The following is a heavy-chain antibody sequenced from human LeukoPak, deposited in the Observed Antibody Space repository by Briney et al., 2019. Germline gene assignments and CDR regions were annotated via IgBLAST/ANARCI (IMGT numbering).Heavy chain of an antibody. Sequence: GGSLRLSCAASGFTFSSYEMNWVRQAPGKGLEWVSHISTSGSTIYYANSVKGRFTISRDNAKNSLYLQMNSLRAEDTALYYCARDATTAAGWVYMDVWGKGTTVTISS. J-gene: IGHJ6*03. CDR3: ARDATTAAGWVYMDV. V-gene: IGHV3-48*03. CDR1: GFTFSSYE. CDR2: ISTSGSTI. D-gene: IGHD6-13*01.